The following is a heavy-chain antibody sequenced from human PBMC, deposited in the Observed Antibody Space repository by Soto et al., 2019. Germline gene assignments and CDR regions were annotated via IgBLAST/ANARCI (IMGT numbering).Heavy chain of an antibody. CDR3: AGMPRTGTTGYNWFDP. V-gene: IGHV1-18*01. Sequence: PQASVKVSCKASGYTFTSYGISWVRQAPGQGLEWMGRISAYNGNTNYAQKLQGRVTMTTDTSTSTAYMELRSLRSDDTAVYYCAGMPRTGTTGYNWFDPWGQGTLVTVSS. CDR2: ISAYNGNT. D-gene: IGHD1-7*01. J-gene: IGHJ5*02. CDR1: GYTFTSYG.